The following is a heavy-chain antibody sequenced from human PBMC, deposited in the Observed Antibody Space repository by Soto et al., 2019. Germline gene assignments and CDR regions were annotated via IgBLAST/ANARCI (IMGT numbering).Heavy chain of an antibody. CDR1: GFTFSSYS. CDR3: ARDMAYCTNGVCPFDY. D-gene: IGHD2-8*01. CDR2: ISSSSSYI. Sequence: GGSLRLSCAASGFTFSSYSMNWVRQAPGKGLEWVSSISSSSSYIYYADSVKGRFTISRDNAKNSLYLQMNSLRAEDTAVYYCARDMAYCTNGVCPFDYWGQGTLVTVSS. V-gene: IGHV3-21*01. J-gene: IGHJ4*02.